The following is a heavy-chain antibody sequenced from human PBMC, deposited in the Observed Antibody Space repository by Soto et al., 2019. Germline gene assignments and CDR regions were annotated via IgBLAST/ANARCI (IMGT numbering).Heavy chain of an antibody. CDR2: IDPSDSYT. D-gene: IGHD2-2*01. J-gene: IGHJ5*02. V-gene: IGHV5-10-1*01. CDR3: ARTPMLPRCFDP. Sequence: GESLKISCKGSGYSLTSYWISWVRQLPGKGLEWMGRIDPSDSYTNYSPSFQGHVTISADKSISTAYLQWSSLKASDTAMYYCARTPMLPRCFDPWGQGTLVTVSS. CDR1: GYSLTSYW.